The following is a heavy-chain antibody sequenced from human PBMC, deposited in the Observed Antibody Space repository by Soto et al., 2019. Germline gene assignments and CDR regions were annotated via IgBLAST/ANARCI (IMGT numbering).Heavy chain of an antibody. V-gene: IGHV1-69*13. CDR2: IIPIFGTA. Sequence: SVKFSCKASGGTFSSYAISWVRQALGQGLEWMGGIIPIFGTANYAQKFQGRVTITADESTSTAYMELSSLRSEDTAVYYCASGYCSSTSCYFDPWGQGTLVTVSS. CDR3: ASGYCSSTSCYFDP. J-gene: IGHJ5*02. D-gene: IGHD2-2*03. CDR1: GGTFSSYA.